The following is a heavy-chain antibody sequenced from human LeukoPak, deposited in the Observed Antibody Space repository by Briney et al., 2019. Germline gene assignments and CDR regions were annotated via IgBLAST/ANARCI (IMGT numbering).Heavy chain of an antibody. Sequence: GGSLRLSCAASGFTFTTYAMSWVRQAPGKGLEWVSGISGRGDSTYYADSVKGRFTISRDNPKNTLYLQMNSLRVEDTGVYYCAKGSSSFFYDSSGYYDLTFDYWGQGTLVTVSS. V-gene: IGHV3-23*01. CDR1: GFTFTTYA. CDR3: AKGSSSFFYDSSGYYDLTFDY. D-gene: IGHD3-22*01. J-gene: IGHJ4*02. CDR2: ISGRGDST.